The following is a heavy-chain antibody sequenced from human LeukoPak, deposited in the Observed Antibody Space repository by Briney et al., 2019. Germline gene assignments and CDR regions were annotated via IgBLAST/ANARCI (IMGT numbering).Heavy chain of an antibody. CDR1: GFTFSSYG. J-gene: IGHJ4*02. Sequence: GGSLRLSCAASGFTFSSYGMHWVRQAPGKGLEWVAVIWYDGSNKYYADSVKGRFTISRDNSKNTLYLQMNSLRDEDTAVYYCARVRGYSYGHLDYWGQGTLVTVSS. CDR3: ARVRGYSYGHLDY. D-gene: IGHD5-18*01. V-gene: IGHV3-33*01. CDR2: IWYDGSNK.